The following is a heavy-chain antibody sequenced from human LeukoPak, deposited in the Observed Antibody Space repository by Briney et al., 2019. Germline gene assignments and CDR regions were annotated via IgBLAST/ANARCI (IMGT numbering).Heavy chain of an antibody. CDR3: AREGPDDAFDI. V-gene: IGHV4-59*01. Sequence: PSETLSLTCTVSGGSISSYYWSWIRQPPGKGLEWIGYIYYSGSTNYNPSLKSRVTISVDTSKNQFSLKLSSVTAADTAVYYRAREGPDDAFDIWGQGTMVTVSS. J-gene: IGHJ3*02. CDR1: GGSISSYY. CDR2: IYYSGST.